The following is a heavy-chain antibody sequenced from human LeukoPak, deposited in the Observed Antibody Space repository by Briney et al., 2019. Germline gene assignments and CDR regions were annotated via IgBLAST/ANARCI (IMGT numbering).Heavy chain of an antibody. CDR1: GGSFSGYY. V-gene: IGHV4-34*01. Sequence: PSETLSLTCAVYGGSFSGYYWSWIRQPPGKGLEWIGEINHSGSTNYNPSLKSRVTISVDTSKNQFSLKLSSVTAADTAVYYCARFGPAYGMDVWGQGTTVTVFS. D-gene: IGHD3-16*01. CDR3: ARFGPAYGMDV. CDR2: INHSGST. J-gene: IGHJ6*02.